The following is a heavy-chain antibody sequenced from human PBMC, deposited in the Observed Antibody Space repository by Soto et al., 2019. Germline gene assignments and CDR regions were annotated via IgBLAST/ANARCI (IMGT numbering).Heavy chain of an antibody. J-gene: IGHJ4*02. CDR3: ARGRYGDY. D-gene: IGHD1-1*01. CDR2: ISAHNGNT. V-gene: IGHV1-18*01. CDR1: GYAFTTYG. Sequence: AHLVQSGAEVKKPGASVKVSCQGSGYAFTTYGITWVRQAPGQGLEWMGWISAHNGNTNYAQKLQGRVTVTRDTSTSTAYMELRSLRYDDTAVYYCARGRYGDYWGQGALVTVSS.